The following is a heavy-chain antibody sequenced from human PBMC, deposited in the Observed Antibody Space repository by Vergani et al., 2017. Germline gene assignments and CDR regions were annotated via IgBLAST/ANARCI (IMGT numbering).Heavy chain of an antibody. D-gene: IGHD2-15*01. V-gene: IGHV4-4*03. CDR3: ARDPKSYCSGGSCFSVWGAFYI. J-gene: IGHJ3*02. Sequence: QVQLQESGPGLVKPPGTLSLTCAVSGDSFRSNKWWTWVRQSPGKTLEWIGEISHSGSTNYNPSLKGRVTLSLDTSTNQFSLRLSSVTAADTAVYYCARDPKSYCSGGSCFSVWGAFYIWGRGTTVTVSS. CDR1: GDSFRSNKW. CDR2: ISHSGST.